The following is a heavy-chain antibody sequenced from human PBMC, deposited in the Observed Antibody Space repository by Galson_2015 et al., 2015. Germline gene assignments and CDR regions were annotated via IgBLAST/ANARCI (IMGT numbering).Heavy chain of an antibody. D-gene: IGHD4-17*01. V-gene: IGHV5-10-1*01. Sequence: QSGAEVKKPGESLRISCKGSGYSFTSYWISWVRQMPGKGLEWMGRTDPSDSYTNYSPSFQGHVTISADKSISTAYLQWSSLKASDTAMYYCARTTTVTTANDYWGQGTLVTVSS. CDR1: GYSFTSYW. J-gene: IGHJ4*02. CDR3: ARTTTVTTANDY. CDR2: TDPSDSYT.